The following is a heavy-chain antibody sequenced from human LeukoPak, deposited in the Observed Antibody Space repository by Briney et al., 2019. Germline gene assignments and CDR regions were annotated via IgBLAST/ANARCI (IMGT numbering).Heavy chain of an antibody. CDR1: SCSMNSYY. J-gene: IGHJ4*02. V-gene: IGHV4-4*07. Sequence: SETLSLTCTVSSCSMNSYYWGWVRQPAGRGLEWIGRIYTTGKTDYDPSLKSRLTMSVDTSKRQFSLNLRSVSAADTAIYYCARHGYTASHYFLDYWSQGTLVTVSS. CDR3: ARHGYTASHYFLDY. D-gene: IGHD3-16*01. CDR2: IYTTGKT.